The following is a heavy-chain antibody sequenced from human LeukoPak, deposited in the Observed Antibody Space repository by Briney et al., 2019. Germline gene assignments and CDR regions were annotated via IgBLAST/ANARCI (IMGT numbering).Heavy chain of an antibody. CDR3: VRENLEDTFYYYMDA. J-gene: IGHJ6*03. V-gene: IGHV4-4*07. CDR2: IYSSGST. Sequence: MPSETLSLTCTVSGGSIRNYYWNWVRQPAGMGLEWLGRIYSSGSTNYNPSLKSRVTMSVDTSKNQFSLKLYSVTAADTAVYYCVRENLEDTFYYYMDAWGKGTTVTVSS. CDR1: GGSIRNYY. D-gene: IGHD2-15*01.